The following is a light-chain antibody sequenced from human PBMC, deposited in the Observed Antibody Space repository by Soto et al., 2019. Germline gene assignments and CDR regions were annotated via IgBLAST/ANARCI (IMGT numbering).Light chain of an antibody. CDR1: GSNIGGNA. CDR2: INN. Sequence: QSVLTQPPSASGTPGQRVTLTCSGGGSNIGGNAVNWYQQLPGTAPKLLIYINNQRPSGVPDRFSGSKSGTSAFLAISGLQSEYEAHYYCSAWDDGLNGVVFGGGTQLTVL. CDR3: SAWDDGLNGVV. J-gene: IGLJ7*01. V-gene: IGLV1-44*01.